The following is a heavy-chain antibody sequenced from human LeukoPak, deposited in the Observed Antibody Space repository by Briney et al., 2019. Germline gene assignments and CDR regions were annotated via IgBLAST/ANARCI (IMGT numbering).Heavy chain of an antibody. CDR3: ARDPGGYCSSTSCYYYYYYMDV. CDR1: GYTFTSYD. CDR2: MNPNSGNT. J-gene: IGHJ6*03. V-gene: IGHV1-8*01. Sequence: ASVKVSCKASGYTFTSYDINWVRQATGQGLEWMGWMNPNSGNTGYAQKFQGRVTMTRNTSISTAYMELSRLRSDDTAVYYCARDPGGYCSSTSCYYYYYYMDVWGKGTTVTVSS. D-gene: IGHD2-2*01.